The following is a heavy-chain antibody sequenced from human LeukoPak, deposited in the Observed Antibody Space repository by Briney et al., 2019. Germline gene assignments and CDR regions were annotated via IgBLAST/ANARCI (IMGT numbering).Heavy chain of an antibody. CDR2: ISNSGGST. D-gene: IGHD1-14*01. V-gene: IGHV3-23*01. Sequence: GGSLRLSCAASGFTFSSYAISWVRQAPGKGLEWVSGISNSGGSTYYVDSVKGRFTISRDNSKNTLYLQMNSLRVEDTAVYCCAKETTPTPYDAFDIWGPGTMVTVSS. CDR3: AKETTPTPYDAFDI. CDR1: GFTFSSYA. J-gene: IGHJ3*02.